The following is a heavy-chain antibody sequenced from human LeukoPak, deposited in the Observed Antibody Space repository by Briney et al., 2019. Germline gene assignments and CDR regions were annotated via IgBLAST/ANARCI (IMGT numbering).Heavy chain of an antibody. CDR1: GGSISSGSYY. Sequence: SETLSLTCTVSGGSISSGSYYWSWIRQPAGKGLEWIGRIYTSGSTNYNPSLKSRVTISVDTSKNQFSRKLSSVTAADTAVYYCARARGGSPFGYWGQGTLVTVSS. CDR2: IYTSGST. V-gene: IGHV4-61*02. D-gene: IGHD3-16*01. J-gene: IGHJ4*02. CDR3: ARARGGSPFGY.